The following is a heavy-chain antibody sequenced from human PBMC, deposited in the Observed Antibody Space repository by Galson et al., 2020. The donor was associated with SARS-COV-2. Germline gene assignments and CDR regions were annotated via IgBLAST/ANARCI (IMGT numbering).Heavy chain of an antibody. Sequence: ETSETLSLTCTVSGGSISSGGYYWSWIRQHPGKGLEWIGYIYYSGSTYYNPSLKSRVTISVDTSKNQFSLKLSSVTAPDTAVYYCARAKITMIVAVHAFDIWGQGTMVTVAS. CDR1: GGSISSGGYY. CDR3: ARAKITMIVAVHAFDI. V-gene: IGHV4-31*03. J-gene: IGHJ3*02. D-gene: IGHD3-22*01. CDR2: IYYSGST.